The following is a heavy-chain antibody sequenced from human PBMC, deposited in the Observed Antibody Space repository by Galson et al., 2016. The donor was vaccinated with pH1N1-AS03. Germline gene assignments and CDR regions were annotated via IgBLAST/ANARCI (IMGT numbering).Heavy chain of an antibody. D-gene: IGHD3-22*01. Sequence: SVKVSCKASGVSFNNYAINWLRQAPGQGLEWMGGIIPVFGTPNYAQQFHGRVTIMADQSTTKAYMELSSLRSEDTAVYYCARGQFDYDSSGYYFYWGQGTLVTVSS. CDR3: ARGQFDYDSSGYYFY. V-gene: IGHV1-69*13. CDR1: GVSFNNYA. J-gene: IGHJ4*02. CDR2: IIPVFGTP.